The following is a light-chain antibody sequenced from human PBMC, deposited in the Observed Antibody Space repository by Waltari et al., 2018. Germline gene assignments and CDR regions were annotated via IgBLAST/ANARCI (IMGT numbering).Light chain of an antibody. CDR1: QSISTY. Sequence: DIQMTQSPSSLSASVGDRVTITCRASQSISTYLNWYQQRPGKATKLLIYAASSLQSGVPSRFSGTGSETDFTLTISSLQPEDFATYYCQKSYNSPYTFGQGTKLEIK. J-gene: IGKJ2*01. CDR2: AAS. CDR3: QKSYNSPYT. V-gene: IGKV1-39*01.